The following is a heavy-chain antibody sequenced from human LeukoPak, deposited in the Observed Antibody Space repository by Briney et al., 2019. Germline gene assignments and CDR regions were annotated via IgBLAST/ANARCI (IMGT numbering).Heavy chain of an antibody. V-gene: IGHV1-18*01. Sequence: GASVEVSCMASGYTFTSYGISWVRQAPGQGLEWMGWISAYNGNTNYAQKLQGRVTMTTDTSTSTAYMELRSLRSDDTAVYYCARVIVGGFGRWAIDYWGQGTLVTVSS. D-gene: IGHD3-10*01. CDR3: ARVIVGGFGRWAIDY. CDR2: ISAYNGNT. J-gene: IGHJ4*02. CDR1: GYTFTSYG.